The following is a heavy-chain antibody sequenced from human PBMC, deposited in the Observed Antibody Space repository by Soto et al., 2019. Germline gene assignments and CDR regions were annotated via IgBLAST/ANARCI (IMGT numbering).Heavy chain of an antibody. CDR1: GFTFSYYA. CDR3: AKAPPSGRFMTTFGGVIGSFDC. V-gene: IGHV3-23*01. D-gene: IGHD3-16*02. J-gene: IGHJ4*02. CDR2: VTASGDAT. Sequence: GGSLRLSCAASGFTFSYYAMSWVRQAPGKGLEWVSTVTASGDATYYADSVKGRFTISRDNSKNTLYLQMNSLRDEDTAVYYCAKAPPSGRFMTTFGGVIGSFDCWGQGTLVTVSS.